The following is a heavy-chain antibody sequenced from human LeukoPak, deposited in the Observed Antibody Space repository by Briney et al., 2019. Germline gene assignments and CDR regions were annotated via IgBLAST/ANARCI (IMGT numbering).Heavy chain of an antibody. D-gene: IGHD3-22*01. CDR2: ISGSGGST. Sequence: PGGSLRLSCAASGFTFSSYAMSWVRQAPGKGLEWVSAISGSGGSTYYADSVKGRFTISRDNSKNTLYLQMNSLRAEDTAVYYCAKGPSYGSLTYYYDSSGYMDFDNWGQGTLVTVSS. CDR1: GFTFSSYA. J-gene: IGHJ4*02. CDR3: AKGPSYGSLTYYYDSSGYMDFDN. V-gene: IGHV3-23*01.